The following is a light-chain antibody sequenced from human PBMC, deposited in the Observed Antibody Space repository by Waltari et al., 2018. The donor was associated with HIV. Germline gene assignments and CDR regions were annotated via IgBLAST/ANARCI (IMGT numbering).Light chain of an antibody. CDR2: AVS. CDR1: TSDLGGYSY. CDR3: SSYTSSRSYV. J-gene: IGLJ1*01. Sequence: QSALTQPASVSGSPGQSTTISCTGTTSDLGGYSYVSWYQQHPGKAPKLMIYAVSNRPSGVSNRFSGSKSGNTASLTISGLQAEDEADYYCSSYTSSRSYVFGTGTRVTV. V-gene: IGLV2-14*03.